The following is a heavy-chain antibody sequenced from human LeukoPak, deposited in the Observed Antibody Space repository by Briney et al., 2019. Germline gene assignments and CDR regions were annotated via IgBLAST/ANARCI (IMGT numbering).Heavy chain of an antibody. CDR2: IYSGGST. CDR3: AKQTWGYYYMGV. V-gene: IGHV3-66*04. CDR1: GFTFSSYA. D-gene: IGHD3-16*01. Sequence: PGGSLRLSCAASGFTFSSYAMHWVRQAPGKGLEWVSLIYSGGSTYYADSVKGRFTISRDNSKNTLYLQMNSLRAEDTAVYYCAKQTWGYYYMGVWGKGTTVTVSS. J-gene: IGHJ6*03.